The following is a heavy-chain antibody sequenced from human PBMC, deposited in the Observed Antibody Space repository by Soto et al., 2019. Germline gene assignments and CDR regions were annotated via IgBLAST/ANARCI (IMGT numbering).Heavy chain of an antibody. CDR3: ARVFYDSSGYPADYGMDV. V-gene: IGHV3-30-3*01. D-gene: IGHD3-22*01. J-gene: IGHJ6*02. Sequence: GGSLRLSCAASGFTFSSYAMHWVRQAPGKGLEWVAVISYDGSNKYYADSVKGRFTISRDNSKNTLYLQMNSLRAEDTAVYYCARVFYDSSGYPADYGMDVWGQGTTVTVSS. CDR1: GFTFSSYA. CDR2: ISYDGSNK.